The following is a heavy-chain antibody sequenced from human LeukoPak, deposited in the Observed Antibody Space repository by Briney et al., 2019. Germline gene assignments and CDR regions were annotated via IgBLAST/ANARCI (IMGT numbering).Heavy chain of an antibody. CDR2: INGDGSRT. J-gene: IGHJ4*02. Sequence: GGSLRLSCAASGFTFNSYWMHWVRQAPGKGLVWVSHINGDGSRTAYADSVKGRFTTSRDNAKNTLYLQVNSLRDEDMAVYYCARSTYSGSYLVSWGQGTLVTVSS. V-gene: IGHV3-74*01. D-gene: IGHD1-26*01. CDR1: GFTFNSYW. CDR3: ARSTYSGSYLVS.